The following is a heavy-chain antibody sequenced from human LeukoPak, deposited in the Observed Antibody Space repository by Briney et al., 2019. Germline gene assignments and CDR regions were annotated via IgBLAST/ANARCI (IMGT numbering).Heavy chain of an antibody. CDR2: INHSGST. J-gene: IGHJ5*02. Sequence: SSETLFLTCAVYGGSFSGYYWSWIRQPPGKGLEWIGEINHSGSTNYNPSLKSRVTISVDTSKNQFSLKLSSVTAADTAVYYCARVLLRGRNWFDPWGQGTLVTVSS. V-gene: IGHV4-34*01. D-gene: IGHD3-10*01. CDR3: ARVLLRGRNWFDP. CDR1: GGSFSGYY.